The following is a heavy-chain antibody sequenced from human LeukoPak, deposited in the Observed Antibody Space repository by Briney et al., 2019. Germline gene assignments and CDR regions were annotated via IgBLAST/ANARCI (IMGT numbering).Heavy chain of an antibody. D-gene: IGHD3-10*01. CDR1: GYTLNNYG. V-gene: IGHV1-18*01. CDR3: ARDRDIMVRGVNDY. CDR2: ISTSNANA. Sequence: ASVKVSCKASGYTLNNYGVNWVRQAPGQGLEWMGWISTSNANAKYRRKFQGRVTMTTDTSTTTAYMELRSLTSDDTAVYYCARDRDIMVRGVNDYWGQGTLVTVSS. J-gene: IGHJ4*02.